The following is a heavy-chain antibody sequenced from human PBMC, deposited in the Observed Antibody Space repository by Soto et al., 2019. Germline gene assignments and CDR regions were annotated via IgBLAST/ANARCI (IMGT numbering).Heavy chain of an antibody. CDR2: ISGSGGST. D-gene: IGHD3-10*01. CDR3: AKDVGYYGSGSHYDY. V-gene: IGHV3-23*01. CDR1: GFTFSSYA. Sequence: GGSLRLSCAASGFTFSSYAMSWVRQAPGKGLEWVSAISGSGGSTYYADSVKGRFNISRDNSKNTLYLQMNSLRAEDTAVYYCAKDVGYYGSGSHYDYWGQGTLVTVSS. J-gene: IGHJ4*02.